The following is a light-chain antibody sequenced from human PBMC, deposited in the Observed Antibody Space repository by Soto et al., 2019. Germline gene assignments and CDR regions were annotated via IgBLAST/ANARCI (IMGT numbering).Light chain of an antibody. J-gene: IGLJ2*01. CDR2: GNS. Sequence: QSALTQPPSVSGAPGQRVTISCTGSCSNIGAGYDVHWYQQLPGTAPKLLIYGNSNRPSGVPDRFSGSKSGTSASLAITGLQAEDEADYYCQSYDSSLSALFGGGTKLTVL. V-gene: IGLV1-40*01. CDR1: CSNIGAGYD. CDR3: QSYDSSLSAL.